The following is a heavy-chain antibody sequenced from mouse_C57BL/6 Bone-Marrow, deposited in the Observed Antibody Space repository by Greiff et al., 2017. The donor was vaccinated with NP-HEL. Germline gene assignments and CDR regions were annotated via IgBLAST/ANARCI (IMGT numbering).Heavy chain of an antibody. V-gene: IGHV14-4*01. CDR1: GFNIKDDY. J-gene: IGHJ2*01. Sequence: VQLQQPGAELVRPGASVKLSCTASGFNIKDDYMHWVKQRPEQGLEWIGWIDPENGDTEYASKFQGKATITADTSSNTAYLQLSSLTSEDTAVYYCTTYDYYDYWGQGTTLTVSS. CDR3: TTYDYYDY. CDR2: IDPENGDT. D-gene: IGHD2-3*01.